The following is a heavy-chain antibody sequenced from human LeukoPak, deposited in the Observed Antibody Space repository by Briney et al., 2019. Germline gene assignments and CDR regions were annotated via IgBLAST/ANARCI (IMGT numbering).Heavy chain of an antibody. Sequence: PGRSLRLSCAASGFTFSSYAMSWVRQAPGKGLEWVSAISGSGGSTYYADSVKGRFTISRDNSKNTLYLQMNSLRAEDTAVYYCAKAGRYCSSTSCYTFDYWGQGTLVTVSS. D-gene: IGHD2-2*02. CDR2: ISGSGGST. CDR1: GFTFSSYA. J-gene: IGHJ4*02. V-gene: IGHV3-23*01. CDR3: AKAGRYCSSTSCYTFDY.